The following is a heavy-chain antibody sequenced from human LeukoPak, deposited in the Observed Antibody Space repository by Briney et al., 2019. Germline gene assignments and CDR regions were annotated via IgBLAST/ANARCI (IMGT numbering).Heavy chain of an antibody. J-gene: IGHJ4*02. CDR2: ISSSGITI. D-gene: IGHD5-18*01. V-gene: IGHV3-48*03. CDR3: ARDGDTSLFDY. CDR1: GFTFSSYE. Sequence: GGSLRLSCAASGFTFSSYEMNWVRQAPGKGLEWVSHISSSGITIYYADSVKGRFTISRDNAKNSLYLQMNSLRAEDTAVYYCARDGDTSLFDYWGQGTLVTVSS.